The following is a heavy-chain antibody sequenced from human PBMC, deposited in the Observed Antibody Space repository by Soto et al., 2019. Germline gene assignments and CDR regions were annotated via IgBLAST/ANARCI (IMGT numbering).Heavy chain of an antibody. D-gene: IGHD6-6*01. Sequence: SETLSLTCTVSGGSISSYYWSWIRQPPGKGLEWIGYIYYNGSTNYNPSLKSRVTISVDTSKNQFSLKLSSVTAADTAVYYCARDIAARPHAYDIWGQVTMVTFSS. CDR1: GGSISSYY. CDR3: ARDIAARPHAYDI. CDR2: IYYNGST. J-gene: IGHJ3*02. V-gene: IGHV4-59*01.